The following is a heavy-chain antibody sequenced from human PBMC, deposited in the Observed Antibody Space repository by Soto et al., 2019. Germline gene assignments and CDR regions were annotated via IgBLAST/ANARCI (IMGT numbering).Heavy chain of an antibody. CDR2: ITPFSGDV. CDR1: GNTFTYLY. Sequence: SVKVYGWAWGNTFTYLYRHWVRQAAGQALEWMGWITPFSGDVHYAQKFQERVTITRDRSINTAYMQMSSLRSEDTAMYFCASGGAGSGPFTWELPDHWGQGTLVTVSS. D-gene: IGHD1-26*01. V-gene: IGHV1-45*02. CDR3: ASGGAGSGPFTWELPDH. J-gene: IGHJ4*02.